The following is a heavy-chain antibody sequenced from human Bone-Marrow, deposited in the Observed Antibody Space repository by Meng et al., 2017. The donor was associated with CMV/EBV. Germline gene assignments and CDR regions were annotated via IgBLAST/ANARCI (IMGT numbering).Heavy chain of an antibody. CDR2: YEPEDTQV. CDR1: VYTLPELS. CDR3: ATVNTAVAGQYNWFDL. Sequence: VYTLPELSVHWVRQAPGKGLEWMGGYEPEDTQVIYAQKFQGRVTMTEDTSTDTSYMELRSLRSEDTAVYYCATVNTAVAGQYNWFDLWGQGALVTVSS. D-gene: IGHD6-19*01. J-gene: IGHJ5*02. V-gene: IGHV1-24*01.